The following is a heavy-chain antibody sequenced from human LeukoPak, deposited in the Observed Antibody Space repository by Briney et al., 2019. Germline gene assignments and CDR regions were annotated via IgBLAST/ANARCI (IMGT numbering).Heavy chain of an antibody. Sequence: PGGSLRLSCAASGFTFSNYAMTWVRQAPGKGLEWVSAFSGSGGSTYYADSVKGRFTISRDNSENRLYLQMNSLRAEDTAVYYCAKVAGYSSSWYDEYWGQGTLVTVSS. CDR2: FSGSGGST. V-gene: IGHV3-23*01. D-gene: IGHD6-13*01. CDR3: AKVAGYSSSWYDEY. CDR1: GFTFSNYA. J-gene: IGHJ4*02.